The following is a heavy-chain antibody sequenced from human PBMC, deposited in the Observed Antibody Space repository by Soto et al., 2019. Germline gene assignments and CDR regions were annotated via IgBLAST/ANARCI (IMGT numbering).Heavy chain of an antibody. D-gene: IGHD4-17*01. CDR1: GFSFSSYG. Sequence: QVQLVESGGGVVQPGRSLRLSCAASGFSFSSYGMHWVRQAPGKGLEWVAVILDDGSDKDYTDAVKSRFTISRDNSKNTLYLEMNSLRAEDTAVYYCARDDDYGDNGLDYWGQGTLVTVSS. CDR2: ILDDGSDK. CDR3: ARDDDYGDNGLDY. J-gene: IGHJ4*02. V-gene: IGHV3-33*01.